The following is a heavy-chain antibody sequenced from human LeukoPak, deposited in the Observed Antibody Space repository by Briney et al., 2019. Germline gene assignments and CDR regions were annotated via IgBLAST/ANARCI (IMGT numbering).Heavy chain of an antibody. J-gene: IGHJ4*02. CDR3: ARDCYGSGRTLGIFDY. Sequence: ASVKVSCKASGYTFTSYGISWVRQAPGQGLEWMGWISAYNGNTNYAQKLQGRVTMTTDTSTSTAYMELRSLRSDDTAVYYCARDCYGSGRTLGIFDYWGQGTLVTVSS. CDR2: ISAYNGNT. CDR1: GYTFTSYG. D-gene: IGHD3-10*01. V-gene: IGHV1-18*01.